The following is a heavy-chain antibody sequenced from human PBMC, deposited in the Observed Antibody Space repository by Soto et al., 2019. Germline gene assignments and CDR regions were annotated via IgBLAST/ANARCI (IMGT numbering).Heavy chain of an antibody. CDR2: IYHSGTT. CDR3: AIPGAGDFDY. Sequence: SETLSLTCAVSGASISNTDWWTWVRQPPGKGLEWIGEIYHSGTTNCDPSLKSRVTISLDKSKSQFSLKLTSVTAADTAVYYCAIPGAGDFDYWGQGTLVTVSS. V-gene: IGHV4-4*02. D-gene: IGHD6-13*01. J-gene: IGHJ4*02. CDR1: GASISNTDW.